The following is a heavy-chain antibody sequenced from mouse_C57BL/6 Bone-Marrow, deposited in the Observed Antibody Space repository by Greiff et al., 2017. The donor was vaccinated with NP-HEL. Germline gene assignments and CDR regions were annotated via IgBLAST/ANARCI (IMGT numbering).Heavy chain of an antibody. J-gene: IGHJ4*01. CDR3: AREIYYGNFIPYYAMDY. CDR1: GFTFTDYY. D-gene: IGHD2-1*01. Sequence: VHVKQSGPVLVKPGPSVKISCKASGFTFTDYYMHWVKQSHGKSLEWIGLVYPYNGGTSYNQKFKGKATLTVDTSSSTAYMELNSLTSEDSAVYYCAREIYYGNFIPYYAMDYWGQGTSVTVSS. V-gene: IGHV1-36*01. CDR2: VYPYNGGT.